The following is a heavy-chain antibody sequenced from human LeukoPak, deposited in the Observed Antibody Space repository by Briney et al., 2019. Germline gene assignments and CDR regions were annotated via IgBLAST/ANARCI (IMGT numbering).Heavy chain of an antibody. CDR2: SSSSSSYI. V-gene: IGHV3-21*01. Sequence: GGSLRLSCAASGFTFSSYSMNWVRQAPGKGLEWVSSSSSSSSYIYYADSVKGRFTISRDNAKNSLYLQMNSLRAEDTAVYYCARDPIRAGSRFDPWGQGTLVTVSS. J-gene: IGHJ5*02. CDR3: ARDPIRAGSRFDP. D-gene: IGHD2-21*01. CDR1: GFTFSSYS.